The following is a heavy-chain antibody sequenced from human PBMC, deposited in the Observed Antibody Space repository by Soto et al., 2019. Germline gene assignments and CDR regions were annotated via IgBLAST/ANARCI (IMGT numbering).Heavy chain of an antibody. CDR2: IKQDGSEK. V-gene: IGHV3-7*01. D-gene: IGHD2-15*01. J-gene: IGHJ3*02. Sequence: PAGSLGLSCAASGFTLRISWISWVRQAPRKGQEWVANIKQDGSEKYYVDSVKGRFTISRDKAKNSLYLQMNSLRAEDTAVYYCAREGCSGGSCYSRGHAFDNWGQGTMVTLSS. CDR3: AREGCSGGSCYSRGHAFDN. CDR1: GFTLRISW.